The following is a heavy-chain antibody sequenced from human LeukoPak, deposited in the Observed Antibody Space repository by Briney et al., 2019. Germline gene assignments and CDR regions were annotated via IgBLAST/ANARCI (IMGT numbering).Heavy chain of an antibody. V-gene: IGHV3-74*01. CDR3: TGSSGYHSKYFQH. CDR2: INSDGSST. CDR1: GFTFSSYW. Sequence: PGGSLRLSCAASGFTFSSYWMHWVRQAPGKGLVWVSRINSDGSSTSYADSVKGRFTISRDNAKNTMYLQMNSLRAEDTAVYYCTGSSGYHSKYFQHWGQGTLVTVSS. J-gene: IGHJ1*01. D-gene: IGHD3-22*01.